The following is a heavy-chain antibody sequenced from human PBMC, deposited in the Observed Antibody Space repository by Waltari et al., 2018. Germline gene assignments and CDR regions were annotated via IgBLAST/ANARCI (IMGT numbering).Heavy chain of an antibody. Sequence: QVQLVQSGAEVNQPGASVKVSCKASGYTFIGYYMTWVRQAPGQGLEWLRWTNPSNGGTNYPQKFQGRITLTRDTSISTAYMELSSLTSDDTAVYYCARGYCSGNRCYSMDYWGQGTRVTVSS. D-gene: IGHD2-15*01. CDR1: GYTFIGYY. J-gene: IGHJ4*02. V-gene: IGHV1-2*02. CDR2: TNPSNGGT. CDR3: ARGYCSGNRCYSMDY.